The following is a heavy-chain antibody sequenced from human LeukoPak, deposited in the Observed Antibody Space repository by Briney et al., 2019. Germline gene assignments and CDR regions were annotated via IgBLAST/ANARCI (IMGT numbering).Heavy chain of an antibody. CDR3: ARDKPYYDISGYLSPHAFDI. V-gene: IGHV4-59*01. CDR1: GGSISSNY. Sequence: SETLSLTCTVSGGSISSNYWTWIRQPPGKGLEWIGYIYDSESTNYNPSLKSRVTISVDTSKNQFSLKLSSVTAADTAVYYCARDKPYYDISGYLSPHAFDIWGQGTMVTVSS. J-gene: IGHJ3*02. CDR2: IYDSEST. D-gene: IGHD3-22*01.